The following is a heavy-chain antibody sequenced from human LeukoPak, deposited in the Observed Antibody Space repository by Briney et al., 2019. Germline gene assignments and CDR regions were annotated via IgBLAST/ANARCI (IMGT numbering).Heavy chain of an antibody. V-gene: IGHV1-46*01. Sequence: ASVKVSCKAFGYTFTSNYMHWVQQAPGQGPEWMGVISPSGGSTTYAQKFQGRVTLTRDMSTSTDYLELSSLRSEDTAVYYCARGSTPRPPDYWGQGTLVTVSS. CDR2: ISPSGGST. J-gene: IGHJ4*02. CDR3: ARGSTPRPPDY. CDR1: GYTFTSNY. D-gene: IGHD2-15*01.